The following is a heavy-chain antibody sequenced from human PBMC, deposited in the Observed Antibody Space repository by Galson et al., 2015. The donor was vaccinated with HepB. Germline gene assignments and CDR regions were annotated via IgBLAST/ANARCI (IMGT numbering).Heavy chain of an antibody. J-gene: IGHJ6*02. CDR2: IYYSGST. V-gene: IGHV4-59*01. CDR1: GGSISSYY. D-gene: IGHD5-12*01. CDR3: AGWKSGYDLYYYYGMDV. Sequence: SETLSLTCTVSGGSISSYYWSWIRQPPGKGLEWIGYIYYSGSTNYNPSLKSRVTISVDTSKNQFSLKLSSVTAADTAVYYCAGWKSGYDLYYYYGMDVWGQGTTVTVPS.